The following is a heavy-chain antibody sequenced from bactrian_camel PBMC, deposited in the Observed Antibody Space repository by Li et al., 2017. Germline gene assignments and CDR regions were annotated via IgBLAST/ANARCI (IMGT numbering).Heavy chain of an antibody. CDR3: ASLYNRY. CDR1: GLTFADPG. V-gene: IGHV3-1*01. J-gene: IGHJ4*01. CDR2: IRSDGAT. Sequence: DVQLVESGGGLVQPGGSLRLSCAASGLTFADPGMGWWRQTPGNACELVSSIRSDGATYYVESVKGRFTISRDNAKNTLYLQLNSLKTEDTAMYFCASLYNRYWGQGTQVTVS.